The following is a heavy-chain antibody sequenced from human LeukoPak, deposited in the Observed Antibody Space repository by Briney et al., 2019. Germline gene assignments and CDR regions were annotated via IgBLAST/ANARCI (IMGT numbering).Heavy chain of an antibody. D-gene: IGHD3/OR15-3a*01. CDR1: GFTFNSYS. J-gene: IGHJ3*02. Sequence: GGSLRLSCAASGFTFNSYSMNWFRQAPGKGLEWVSSISSSSRFIYYADSVKGRFTISRDDSKNTLYLQLNSLRAEDTALYYCARDRGSYDLGDDAFDIWGQGTMVTVSS. V-gene: IGHV3-21*01. CDR3: ARDRGSYDLGDDAFDI. CDR2: ISSSSRFI.